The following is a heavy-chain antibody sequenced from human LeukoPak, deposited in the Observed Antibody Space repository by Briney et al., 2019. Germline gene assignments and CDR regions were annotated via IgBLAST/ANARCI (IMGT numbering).Heavy chain of an antibody. J-gene: IGHJ5*02. Sequence: ETLSLTCTVSGGSISSYYWSWIRQPPGKGLEWIGYIYYSESTSYNPSLKSRVTISVDTSKNQFSPKLSSVTAADTAVYYCASGAYYYGSGTGWFDPWGQGTLVTVSS. V-gene: IGHV4-59*01. CDR1: GGSISSYY. CDR2: IYYSEST. D-gene: IGHD3-10*01. CDR3: ASGAYYYGSGTGWFDP.